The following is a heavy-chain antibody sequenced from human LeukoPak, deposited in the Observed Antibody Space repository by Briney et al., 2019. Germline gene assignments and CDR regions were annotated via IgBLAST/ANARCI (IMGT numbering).Heavy chain of an antibody. D-gene: IGHD1-20*01. CDR2: IYYSGST. V-gene: IGHV4-39*01. CDR1: GGSISSSSYY. Sequence: SETLSPTCTVSGGSISSSSYYWGWIRQPPGKGLEWIGSIYYSGSTYYNPSLKSRVTISVDTSKNQFSLKLSSVTAADTAVYYCARWSNWNDNWFDPWGQGTLVTVSS. CDR3: ARWSNWNDNWFDP. J-gene: IGHJ5*02.